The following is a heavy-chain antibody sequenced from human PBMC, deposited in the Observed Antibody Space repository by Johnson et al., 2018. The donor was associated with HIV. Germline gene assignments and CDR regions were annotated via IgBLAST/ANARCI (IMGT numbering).Heavy chain of an antibody. Sequence: EVQLVESGGGLVQPGGSLRLSCAASGFTFSGYAMSWVRQAPGKGLDWVSTISGSGGSTYSADSVKGRFTISRDNSENTLYLQMNSLRTEDTAVYYCARETYYSSIDAFDIWGQGTMVTVSS. CDR3: ARETYYSSIDAFDI. D-gene: IGHD3-10*01. CDR1: GFTFSGYA. CDR2: ISGSGGST. V-gene: IGHV3-23*04. J-gene: IGHJ3*02.